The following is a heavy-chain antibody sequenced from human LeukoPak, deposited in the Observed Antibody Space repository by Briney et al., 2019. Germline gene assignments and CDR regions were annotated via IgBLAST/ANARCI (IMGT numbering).Heavy chain of an antibody. CDR1: GFTFSSYA. J-gene: IGHJ4*02. CDR2: ISYDGSNK. V-gene: IGHV3-30*04. D-gene: IGHD3-10*01. CDR3: ARVADYYGSANFDY. Sequence: PGGSLRLSCAASGFTFSSYAMHWVRQAPGKGLEWVAVISYDGSNKYYADSVKGRFTISRDNSKNTLYLQMNSLRADDTAVYYCARVADYYGSANFDYWGQGTLVTVSS.